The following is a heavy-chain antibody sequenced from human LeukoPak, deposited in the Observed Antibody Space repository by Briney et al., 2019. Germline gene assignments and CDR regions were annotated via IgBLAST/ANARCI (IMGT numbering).Heavy chain of an antibody. J-gene: IGHJ4*02. CDR1: GYSFPNHW. CDR3: ARAENYFDY. D-gene: IGHD5-24*01. CDR2: IFPGDSDI. V-gene: IGHV5-51*01. Sequence: GESLKISCTGSGYSFPNHWIGWVRQMPGKGLEWMGIIFPGDSDIRYGPSFQGQVTISVDKSISTAYLQWSSLKASDTAVYYCARAENYFDYWGQGTLVTVSS.